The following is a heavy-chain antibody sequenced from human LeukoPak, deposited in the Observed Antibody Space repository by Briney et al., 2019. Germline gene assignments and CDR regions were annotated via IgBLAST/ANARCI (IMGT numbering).Heavy chain of an antibody. D-gene: IGHD3-10*02. V-gene: IGHV3-7*01. Sequence: PGGSLRLSCAASGFTFSSYSMNWVRQPPGKGLEWVANIKRDGSEKYYVDSVKGRFTISRDNVKNSLYLQMNSLRAEDTAVYYCAELGITMIGGVWGKGTTVTISS. CDR2: IKRDGSEK. J-gene: IGHJ6*04. CDR3: AELGITMIGGV. CDR1: GFTFSSYS.